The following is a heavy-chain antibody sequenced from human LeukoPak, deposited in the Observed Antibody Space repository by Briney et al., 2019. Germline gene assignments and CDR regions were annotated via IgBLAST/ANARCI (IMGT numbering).Heavy chain of an antibody. D-gene: IGHD6-13*01. CDR2: ISAGGGST. CDR1: GFSFSNYA. CDR3: ARDLVVAAAA. V-gene: IGHV3-23*01. J-gene: IGHJ4*02. Sequence: GGSLRLSCAASGFSFSNYAMTWVRQAPGKGLEWVSVISAGGGSTYYADSVKGRFTISRDNSKNTLYLQMNSLRAEDTAVYYCARDLVVAAAAWGQGTLVTVSS.